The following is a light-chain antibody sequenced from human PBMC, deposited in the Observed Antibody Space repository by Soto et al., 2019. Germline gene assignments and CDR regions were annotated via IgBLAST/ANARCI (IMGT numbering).Light chain of an antibody. CDR1: QSVGSN. Sequence: EIVMTQSPATLSVSPGERATLSCRASQSVGSNLAWYQKKPGQAPRLLIYGASTRATGIPARFSGSGSGTEFTLAISSLQSEDFAVYYCQQYNNWWTFGQGTRVEI. J-gene: IGKJ1*01. V-gene: IGKV3-15*01. CDR3: QQYNNWWT. CDR2: GAS.